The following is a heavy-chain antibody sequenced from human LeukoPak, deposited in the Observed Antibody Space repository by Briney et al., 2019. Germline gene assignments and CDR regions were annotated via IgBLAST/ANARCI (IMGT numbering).Heavy chain of an antibody. CDR2: INHSGST. CDR3: ARLFSKIADY. CDR1: GGSFSGYY. V-gene: IGHV4-34*01. D-gene: IGHD2-21*01. Sequence: PSETLSLTCAVYGGSFSGYYWSWLRQSPGKGLEWIGEINHSGSTNYNPSLKSRVTISVDTSKNQFSLKLSSVTAADTAVYYCARLFSKIADYWGPGTLVTVSS. J-gene: IGHJ4*02.